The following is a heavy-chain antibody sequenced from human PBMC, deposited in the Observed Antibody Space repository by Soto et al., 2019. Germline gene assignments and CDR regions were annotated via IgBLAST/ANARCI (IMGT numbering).Heavy chain of an antibody. J-gene: IGHJ4*02. CDR1: GGSVRGYY. CDR3: ASEVSSYGSRYFGS. Sequence: QVQLQESGPGLVKPSETLSLTCTVSGGSVRGYYWTWIRQPPGKGLEWIGYIYYTGRTKYTPSLKSRVAISVDTSETQFSLKLSSVTAADTAVYYCASEVSSYGSRYFGSCGQGTLVTVSA. V-gene: IGHV4-59*02. CDR2: IYYTGRT. D-gene: IGHD5-18*01.